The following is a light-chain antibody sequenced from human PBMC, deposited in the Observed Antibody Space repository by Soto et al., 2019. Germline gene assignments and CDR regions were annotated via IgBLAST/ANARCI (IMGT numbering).Light chain of an antibody. Sequence: EIVLTQSPGTLSLSPGERATLSCRASQSVSSSYLAWYQQKPGQAPRLLIYGASSRATGIPDRFSGSGSGTDFTRTISRLEPEDFAVYYCQQYGSSPPYTCGQGTKLEIK. CDR2: GAS. J-gene: IGKJ2*01. V-gene: IGKV3-20*01. CDR1: QSVSSSY. CDR3: QQYGSSPPYT.